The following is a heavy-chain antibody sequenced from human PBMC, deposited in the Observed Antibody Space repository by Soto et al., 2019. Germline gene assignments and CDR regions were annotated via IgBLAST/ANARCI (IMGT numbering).Heavy chain of an antibody. J-gene: IGHJ6*03. D-gene: IGHD2-2*02. CDR2: IYYSGST. V-gene: IGHV4-31*03. CDR3: AREVVEAAIPGNYYDMDV. Sequence: SETLSLTCTVSCGSISSGGCCRSLNRQHPGKGLEWIGYIYYSGSTYYNPSLKSRVTISVDTSKNQFSLKLSSVTAADTAVYYCAREVVEAAIPGNYYDMDVWGKGTTVTVS. CDR1: CGSISSGGCC.